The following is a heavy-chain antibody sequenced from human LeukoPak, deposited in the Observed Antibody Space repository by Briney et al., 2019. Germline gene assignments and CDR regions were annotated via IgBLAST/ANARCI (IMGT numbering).Heavy chain of an antibody. CDR2: IWYDGSNK. Sequence: GGSLRLSCAASGFTFSSYGMHWVRQAPGKGLEWVAVIWYDGSNKYYADSVKGRFTISRDNSKNILYLQMNSLRVEDTAVYYCARNTDVSAPGVYYFDYWGQGTLVTVSS. J-gene: IGHJ4*02. CDR3: ARNTDVSAPGVYYFDY. V-gene: IGHV3-33*01. CDR1: GFTFSSYG. D-gene: IGHD6-13*01.